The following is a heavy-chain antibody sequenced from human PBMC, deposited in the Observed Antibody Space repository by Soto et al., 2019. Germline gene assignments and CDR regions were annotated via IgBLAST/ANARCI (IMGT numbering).Heavy chain of an antibody. CDR3: AGRYCTNGVRYTNYCYYIDV. Sequence: EVQLLESGGGLVQPGGSLRLSCAASGFTFSTYAMSWVRQAPGKGLEWVSTITTSGGNTYYADSLQGWFTISRDNSKNTLYLQMNSLRAEDTAVYYCAGRYCTNGVRYTNYCYYIDVWAKGTTVTVSS. J-gene: IGHJ6*03. V-gene: IGHV3-23*01. CDR2: ITTSGGNT. D-gene: IGHD2-8*01. CDR1: GFTFSTYA.